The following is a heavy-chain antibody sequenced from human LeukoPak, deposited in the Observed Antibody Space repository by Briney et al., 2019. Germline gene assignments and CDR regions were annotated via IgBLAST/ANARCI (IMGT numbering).Heavy chain of an antibody. CDR2: ISVNNGGT. Sequence: ASVKVSCKASGYTFTTYSLAWVRQAPGQSLEWMGWISVNNGGTNYAQSFQDRVTLTRDTSTNTAYLKLRSLRSDDTAIIYCATATQPRGYFLHWGQGTLVTVSS. V-gene: IGHV1-18*01. CDR3: ATATQPRGYFLH. CDR1: GYTFTTYS. D-gene: IGHD2-2*01. J-gene: IGHJ1*01.